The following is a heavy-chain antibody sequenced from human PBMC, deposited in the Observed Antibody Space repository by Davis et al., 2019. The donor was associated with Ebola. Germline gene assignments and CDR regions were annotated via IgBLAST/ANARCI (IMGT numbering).Heavy chain of an antibody. CDR3: AREMGNTNYLDY. D-gene: IGHD2-2*01. CDR2: ISYDGSAS. V-gene: IGHV3-30*04. Sequence: PGGSLRLSCLASGFVFSDHAMHWVRLAPGKGLEWISVISYDGSASTYANSVKGRFTISRDNSRSTLYLQITRPTTEDTAVYYCAREMGNTNYLDYWGQGALVTVSS. CDR1: GFVFSDHA. J-gene: IGHJ4*02.